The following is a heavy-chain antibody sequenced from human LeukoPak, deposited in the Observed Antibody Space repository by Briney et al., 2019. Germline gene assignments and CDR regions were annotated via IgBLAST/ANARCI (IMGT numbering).Heavy chain of an antibody. J-gene: IGHJ1*01. V-gene: IGHV3-23*01. D-gene: IGHD3-22*01. CDR2: TSGSGGTT. Sequence: PGGSLRLSCAASGITLRNYAMSCVRQAPGKGLGWVSGTSGSGGTTDYADSVKGRFSISRDNSKNTVYLQMNSLRAEDTAVYYCARALKSDSDSANEYYEYFHHWGQGTLVTVSS. CDR1: GITLRNYA. CDR3: ARALKSDSDSANEYYEYFHH.